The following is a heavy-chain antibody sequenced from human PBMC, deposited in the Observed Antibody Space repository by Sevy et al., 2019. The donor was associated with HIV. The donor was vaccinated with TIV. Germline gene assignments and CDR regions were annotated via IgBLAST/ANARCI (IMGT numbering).Heavy chain of an antibody. CDR3: AKDLAIYCSSTSCYGADWFDP. V-gene: IGHV3-23*01. CDR1: GFTFSSYA. CDR2: ISGSGGST. Sequence: GESLKISCAASGFTFSSYAMSWVRQAPGKGLEWVSAISGSGGSTYYADSVKGRFTISRENSKNTLYLEMNSLRAEDTAVYYCAKDLAIYCSSTSCYGADWFDPWGQGTLVTVSS. J-gene: IGHJ5*02. D-gene: IGHD2-2*01.